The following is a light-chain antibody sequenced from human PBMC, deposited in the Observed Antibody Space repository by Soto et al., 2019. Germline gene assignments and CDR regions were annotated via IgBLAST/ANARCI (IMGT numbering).Light chain of an antibody. CDR1: QDIRNY. CDR2: DAS. CDR3: QHYDHLPPLS. V-gene: IGKV1-33*01. J-gene: IGKJ4*01. Sequence: DIQMTQSPSSLSASVGDRVTITCQASQDIRNYLNWYQQKPGKAPNLLIYDASNLRAGVPSRFSGGGSGTEFTFTSSSLQPEDIATYYCQHYDHLPPLSFGGGTKVELK.